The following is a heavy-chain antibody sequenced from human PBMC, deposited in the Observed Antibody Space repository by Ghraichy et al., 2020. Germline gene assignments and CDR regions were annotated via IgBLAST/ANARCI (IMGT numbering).Heavy chain of an antibody. Sequence: GGSLRLSCAASGFTFRSYAMNWVRQAPGKGLEWVSGIGGSGGSKHYADSVKGRFTTSRHNSKNTLYLQMNSLSAEDTTVYYCAKDRSSTRSYAMDVWGQGTMVTVYS. CDR2: IGGSGGSK. J-gene: IGHJ6*02. CDR1: GFTFRSYA. CDR3: AKDRSSTRSYAMDV. V-gene: IGHV3-23*01. D-gene: IGHD2-2*01.